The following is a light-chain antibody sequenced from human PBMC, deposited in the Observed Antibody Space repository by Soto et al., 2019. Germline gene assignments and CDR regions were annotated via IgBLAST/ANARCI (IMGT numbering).Light chain of an antibody. V-gene: IGKV1-6*01. CDR3: LQDYNYPLT. Sequence: AIQMTQSPSSLSASVGDRVTITCRASQGIRNDLGWYQQKPGKAPKLLIYAASSLQSGVPSRFRGSGSGTDFTLTISSLQHEDFATYYCLQDYNYPLTFGGGTKADIK. CDR1: QGIRND. J-gene: IGKJ4*01. CDR2: AAS.